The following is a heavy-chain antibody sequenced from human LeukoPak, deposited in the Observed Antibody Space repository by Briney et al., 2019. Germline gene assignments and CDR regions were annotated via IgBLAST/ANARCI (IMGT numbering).Heavy chain of an antibody. J-gene: IGHJ4*02. CDR1: GFTFSSYW. D-gene: IGHD4-23*01. CDR3: ARRAGGYSHPYDY. Sequence: GGSLRLSCAASGFTFSSYWMHWVRQAPGKGLVWVSRINSDGSSTSYADSVKGRFTISRDNAKNTLYLQMNSLRAEDTAVYYCARRAGGYSHPYDYWGQGTLVTVSS. CDR2: INSDGSST. V-gene: IGHV3-74*01.